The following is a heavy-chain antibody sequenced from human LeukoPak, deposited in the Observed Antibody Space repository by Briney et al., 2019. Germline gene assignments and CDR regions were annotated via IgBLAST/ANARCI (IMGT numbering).Heavy chain of an antibody. V-gene: IGHV3-48*04. J-gene: IGHJ3*02. D-gene: IGHD3-10*01. CDR2: ISSSSSRI. Sequence: PGGSLRLSCAASGFSFSSYSMNWVRQAPGKGLEWVSYISSSSSRIYYADSVKGRFTISRDNAKNSLYLQMNSLRAEDTAVYYCAKDPLLWFGELFPIDAFDIWGQGTMVTVSS. CDR1: GFSFSSYS. CDR3: AKDPLLWFGELFPIDAFDI.